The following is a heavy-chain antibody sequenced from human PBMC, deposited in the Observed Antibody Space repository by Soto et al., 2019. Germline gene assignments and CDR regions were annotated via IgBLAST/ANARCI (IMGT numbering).Heavy chain of an antibody. CDR3: ARGSDGVWNWFDP. V-gene: IGHV4-30-2*01. CDR2: IYNSSNT. Sequence: SETLSLTCAVSGGSIISGFYSFICIRQPPGHGLELIGYIYNSSNTYYNPSLMSRVTISVDRSQNHFSLKLTSVTAADTAVYYCARGSDGVWNWFDPWGQGTQVTVS. D-gene: IGHD2-21*02. J-gene: IGHJ5*02. CDR1: GGSIISGFYS.